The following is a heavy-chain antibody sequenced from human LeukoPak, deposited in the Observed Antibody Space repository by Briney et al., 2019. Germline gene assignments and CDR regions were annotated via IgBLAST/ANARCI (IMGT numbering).Heavy chain of an antibody. CDR1: GFTFSSYA. CDR2: ISSNGGST. D-gene: IGHD3-22*01. Sequence: GGSLRLSCAASGFTFSSYAMHWVRLAPGKGLEYVSAISSNGGSTYYANSVKGRFTISRDNSKNTLYLQMGSLRAEDMAVYYCARVGGYYDSSGYYPLDYWGQGTLVTVSP. V-gene: IGHV3-64*01. CDR3: ARVGGYYDSSGYYPLDY. J-gene: IGHJ4*02.